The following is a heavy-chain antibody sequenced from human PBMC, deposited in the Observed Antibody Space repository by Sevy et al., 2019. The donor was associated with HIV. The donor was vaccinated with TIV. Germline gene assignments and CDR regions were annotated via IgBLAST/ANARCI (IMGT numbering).Heavy chain of an antibody. CDR2: IWYDGSSK. CDR1: GFTFSSYV. CDR3: ARGANYYDSSGSQPNFDY. D-gene: IGHD3-22*01. Sequence: GGSLRLSCAASGFTFSSYVMHWVRQAPGKGLEWVALIWYDGSSKYYADSVKGRFTLSRDNSKNTLYLQMNSLRAEDTAGYYCARGANYYDSSGSQPNFDYWGQGTLVTVSS. J-gene: IGHJ4*02. V-gene: IGHV3-33*01.